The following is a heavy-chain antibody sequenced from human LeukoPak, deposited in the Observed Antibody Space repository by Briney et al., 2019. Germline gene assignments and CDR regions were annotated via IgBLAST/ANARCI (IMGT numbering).Heavy chain of an antibody. V-gene: IGHV1-2*06. Sequence: ASVKVSCKASGYTFSGFLMHWVRQAPGQGLEWMGRINPNSGGTNYAQKFQGRVTMTRDTSISTAYMELSRLRSDDTAVYYCARVADVYGMDVWGQGTTVTVSS. J-gene: IGHJ6*02. CDR1: GYTFSGFL. CDR2: INPNSGGT. CDR3: ARVADVYGMDV.